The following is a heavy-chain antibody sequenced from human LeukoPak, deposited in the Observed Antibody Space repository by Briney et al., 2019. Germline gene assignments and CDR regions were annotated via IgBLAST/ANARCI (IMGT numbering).Heavy chain of an antibody. CDR3: ARDSSGSYNPNNDDY. CDR1: GFTFSGSA. D-gene: IGHD1-26*01. CDR2: ISYDGSNK. J-gene: IGHJ4*02. Sequence: GGSLRLSCTASGFTFSGSAMHWVRQAPGKGLEWVAVISYDGSNKYYADSVKGRFTISRDNSKNTLYLQMNSLRAEDTAVYYCARDSSGSYNPNNDDYWGQGTLVTVSS. V-gene: IGHV3-30-3*01.